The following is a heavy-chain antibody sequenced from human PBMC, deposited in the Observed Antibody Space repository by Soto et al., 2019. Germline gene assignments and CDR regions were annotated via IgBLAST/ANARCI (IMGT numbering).Heavy chain of an antibody. J-gene: IGHJ4*02. CDR3: ARDRAYSGGYYCDY. V-gene: IGHV3-23*01. CDR1: GFTFSSYA. Sequence: HPGGSLRLSCAASGFTFSSYAMSWVRQAPGKGLEWVSSVSGSGVSTYYADAVKGRFTISRDNSKNTLYLQMNSLRAEDTAVYYCARDRAYSGGYYCDYWGQGTLVTVSS. CDR2: VSGSGVST. D-gene: IGHD3-22*01.